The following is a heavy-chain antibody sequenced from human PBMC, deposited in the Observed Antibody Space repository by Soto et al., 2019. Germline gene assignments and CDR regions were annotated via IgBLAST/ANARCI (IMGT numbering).Heavy chain of an antibody. D-gene: IGHD2-21*01. J-gene: IGHJ4*02. V-gene: IGHV4-34*01. CDR3: ASDKIPGLFDY. Sequence: PSETLSLTCAVYGGSFSGYYWTWIRQPPGTGLEWIGEINHSGSTNYNPSLKSRVTISVDTSKNQFSLKLTSVTAADTAVYYCASDKIPGLFDYCGQGTLVTVSS. CDR2: INHSGST. CDR1: GGSFSGYY.